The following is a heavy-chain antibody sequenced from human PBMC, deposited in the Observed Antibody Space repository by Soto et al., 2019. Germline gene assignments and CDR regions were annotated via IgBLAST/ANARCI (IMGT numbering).Heavy chain of an antibody. V-gene: IGHV1-8*01. CDR1: GYTFTSYD. J-gene: IGHJ4*02. CDR2: MNPDSGNT. D-gene: IGHD3-9*01. Sequence: QVQLVQSGAEVKKPGASVKVSCKASGYTFTSYDINWVRQATGQGLEWMGRMNPDSGNTGYAQKFQGRVTMTRNTSISTAYMELRSLRSEDTAVYYCARSAFAYYDILTGYSRFDYWGQGTLVTVSS. CDR3: ARSAFAYYDILTGYSRFDY.